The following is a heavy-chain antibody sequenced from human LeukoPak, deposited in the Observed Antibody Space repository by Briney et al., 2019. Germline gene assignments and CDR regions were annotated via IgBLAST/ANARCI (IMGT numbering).Heavy chain of an antibody. CDR2: IIPIFGTA. V-gene: IGHV1-69*01. CDR1: GYTFTSYD. J-gene: IGHJ6*03. CDR3: ARSATAMVPGYYYYMDV. Sequence: SVKVSCKASGYTFTSYDVNWVRQAPGQGLEWMGGIIPIFGTANYAQKFQGRVTITADESTSTAYMELSSLRSEDTAVYYCARSATAMVPGYYYYMDVWGKGTTVTVSS. D-gene: IGHD5-18*01.